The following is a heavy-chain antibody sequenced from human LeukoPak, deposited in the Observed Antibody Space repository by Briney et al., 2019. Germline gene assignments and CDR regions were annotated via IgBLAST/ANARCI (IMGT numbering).Heavy chain of an antibody. CDR3: ARHSSGSTVWHFDY. V-gene: IGHV5-51*01. D-gene: IGHD6-19*01. J-gene: IGHJ4*02. Sequence: SGESLKISCEGFGYIFTNYWIGWVRQMPGKGLEWMGIIYPGDSDTRYSPSFQGQVTISADKSISTAYLQWSSLKASDTAMYYCARHSSGSTVWHFDYWGQGTLVTVSS. CDR1: GYIFTNYW. CDR2: IYPGDSDT.